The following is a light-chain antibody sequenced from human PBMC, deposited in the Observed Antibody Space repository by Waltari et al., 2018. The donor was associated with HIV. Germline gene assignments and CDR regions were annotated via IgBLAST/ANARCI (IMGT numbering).Light chain of an antibody. J-gene: IGKJ4*01. CDR2: GAT. CDR1: QTISSDY. CDR3: QQYGGSLT. Sequence: ENVLTQSPVTLSLSPGERATLSCRASQTISSDYLAWYQQKPGQAPRLLVYGATSRATDIPDRFSGSGSGTEFTLTIRRLEPEDIAVYYCQQYGGSLTFGGGTKVEI. V-gene: IGKV3-20*01.